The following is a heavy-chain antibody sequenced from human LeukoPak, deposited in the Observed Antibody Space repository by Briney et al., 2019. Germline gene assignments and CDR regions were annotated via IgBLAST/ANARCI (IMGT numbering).Heavy chain of an antibody. V-gene: IGHV4-59*01. J-gene: IGHJ6*02. D-gene: IGHD1-7*01. Sequence: SETLSLTCAVSGGSISKYYWTWIRQPPGKGLEWIGYITYTGSTDSNPSLKSRVTISADTSKDQFSLKLIAVTAADTAMYYCARDNWNYGSSMDVWGQGTTVTVSS. CDR1: GGSISKYY. CDR3: ARDNWNYGSSMDV. CDR2: ITYTGST.